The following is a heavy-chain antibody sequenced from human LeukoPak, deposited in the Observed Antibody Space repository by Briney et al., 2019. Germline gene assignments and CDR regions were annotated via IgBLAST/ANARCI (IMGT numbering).Heavy chain of an antibody. J-gene: IGHJ2*01. CDR1: GFPFSSFA. D-gene: IGHD2-15*01. V-gene: IGHV3-23*01. Sequence: GGSLRLSCAANGFPFSSFAMVWVRQAPGKGLEWVSALSGPATRAIYADSVRGRFTISRDNFKNTLYLQMNSLRAEDSAVYYCAKCRGGGGEYWHFDLWGRGILVSVSS. CDR2: LSGPATRA. CDR3: AKCRGGGGEYWHFDL.